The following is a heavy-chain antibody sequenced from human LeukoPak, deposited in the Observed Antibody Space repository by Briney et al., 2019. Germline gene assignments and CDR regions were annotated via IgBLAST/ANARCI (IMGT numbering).Heavy chain of an antibody. J-gene: IGHJ5*02. Sequence: SVTVSCTASGGTFSSYAISWVRQAPGQGLEWMGGIIPIFGTANYAQKFQGRVTITADESTSTAYMELSSLRSGDTAVYYCARGEIGYSSYNWFDPWGQGTLVTVSS. D-gene: IGHD6-13*01. CDR2: IIPIFGTA. CDR3: ARGEIGYSSYNWFDP. CDR1: GGTFSSYA. V-gene: IGHV1-69*13.